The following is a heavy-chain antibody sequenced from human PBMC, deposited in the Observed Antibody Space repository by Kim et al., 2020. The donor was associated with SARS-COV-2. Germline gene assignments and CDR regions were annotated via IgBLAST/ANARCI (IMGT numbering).Heavy chain of an antibody. J-gene: IGHJ6*02. V-gene: IGHV4-39*01. CDR2: IYYSGST. CDR3: AGEAVAGTFYYYYGMDV. CDR1: GGSISSSSYY. D-gene: IGHD6-19*01. Sequence: SETLSLTCTVSGGSISSSSYYWGWIRQPPGKGLEWIGSIYYSGSTYYNPSLKSRVTISVDTSKNQFSLKLSSVTAADTAVYYCAGEAVAGTFYYYYGMDVWGQGTTVTVSS.